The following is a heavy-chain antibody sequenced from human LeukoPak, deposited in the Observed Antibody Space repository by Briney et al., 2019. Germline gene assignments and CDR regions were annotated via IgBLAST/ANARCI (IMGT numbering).Heavy chain of an antibody. D-gene: IGHD1-26*01. J-gene: IGHJ5*02. Sequence: PGGSLRLSCAASGFTVSSNYMSWVRQAPGKGLEWVSVIYSGGSTYYADSVKGRFTISRDNSKNTLYLQMNSLRAEDTAVYYCARWQVGATTWFDPWGQGTLVTVSS. V-gene: IGHV3-53*01. CDR2: IYSGGST. CDR3: ARWQVGATTWFDP. CDR1: GFTVSSNY.